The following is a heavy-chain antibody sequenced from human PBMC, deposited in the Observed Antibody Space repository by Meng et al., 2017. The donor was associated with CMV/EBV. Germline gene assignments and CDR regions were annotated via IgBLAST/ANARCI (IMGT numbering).Heavy chain of an antibody. J-gene: IGHJ4*02. Sequence: CAAAGFRFKSYYMTWVRQAPGKGLEWVSSISSSSSYIYYAASVKGRLTISRDNANNSLYLEMNSLRPEDTALYYCVRDRGSGYSLDYWGQGTLVTVSS. CDR2: ISSSSSYI. D-gene: IGHD3-3*01. V-gene: IGHV3-21*01. CDR1: GFRFKSYY. CDR3: VRDRGSGYSLDY.